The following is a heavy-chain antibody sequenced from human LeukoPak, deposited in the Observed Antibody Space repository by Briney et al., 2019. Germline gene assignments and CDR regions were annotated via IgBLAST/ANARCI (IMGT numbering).Heavy chain of an antibody. Sequence: ASVKVSCKASDYTFTSYGISWVRQAPGQGLEWMGWISAYNGNTNYAQNLQGRVTMTTDTSTSTAYMELRSLRSDDTAVYYCARDTSPFRGSSWPADFDYWGQGTLVTVSS. CDR2: ISAYNGNT. J-gene: IGHJ4*02. CDR3: ARDTSPFRGSSWPADFDY. V-gene: IGHV1-18*01. CDR1: DYTFTSYG. D-gene: IGHD6-13*01.